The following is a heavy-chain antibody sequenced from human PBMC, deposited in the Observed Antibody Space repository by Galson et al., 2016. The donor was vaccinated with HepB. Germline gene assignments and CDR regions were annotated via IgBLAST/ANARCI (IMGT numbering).Heavy chain of an antibody. CDR2: IKQDGSEK. CDR3: ARGIYGGWGSDAFDI. Sequence: SLRLSCAASGFTLSIYSIHWVRQAPGKGLEWVANIKQDGSEKHYVDSVKGRVTISRVNVQNSVYLQISSLRAKDTAVYYCARGIYGGWGSDAFDIWGQGTMVTVSS. J-gene: IGHJ3*02. D-gene: IGHD3-16*01. V-gene: IGHV3-7*03. CDR1: GFTLSIYS.